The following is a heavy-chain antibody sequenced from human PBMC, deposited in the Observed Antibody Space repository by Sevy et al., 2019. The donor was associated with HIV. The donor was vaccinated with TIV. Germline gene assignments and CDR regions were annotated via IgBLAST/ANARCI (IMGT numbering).Heavy chain of an antibody. V-gene: IGHV4-34*01. J-gene: IGHJ4*02. CDR1: GGSFNGYY. CDR3: AREDCSGGSCHSFDF. Sequence: SETLSLTCAVYGGSFNGYYWSWIRQPPGKGLEWIGEINHSGSTNYNPSLKSRVTISVDTSKNQFSLQLGYVTAADTAVYYCAREDCSGGSCHSFDFWGQGTLVTVSS. D-gene: IGHD2-15*01. CDR2: INHSGST.